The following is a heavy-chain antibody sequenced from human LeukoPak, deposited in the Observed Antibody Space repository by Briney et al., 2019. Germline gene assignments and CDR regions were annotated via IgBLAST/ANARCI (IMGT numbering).Heavy chain of an antibody. CDR3: ARVANYRSVRLGWFDP. J-gene: IGHJ5*02. Sequence: PGRSLRLSCAASGFTFSSYAMHWVRQAPGKGLEWVAVISYDGSNKYYADSVKGRFTISRDNAKNSLYLQMNSLRAEDTAVYYCARVANYRSVRLGWFDPWGQGTLVTVSS. D-gene: IGHD6-19*01. CDR2: ISYDGSNK. CDR1: GFTFSSYA. V-gene: IGHV3-30*04.